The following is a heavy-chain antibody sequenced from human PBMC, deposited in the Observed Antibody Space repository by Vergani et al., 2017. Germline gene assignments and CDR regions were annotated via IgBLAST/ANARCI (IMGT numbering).Heavy chain of an antibody. CDR3: AKLSLAVAGNLYFDY. J-gene: IGHJ4*02. Sequence: EVQLLESGGGLVQPGGSLRLSCAASGFTFSSYAMSWVRQAPGKGLEWVSAISGSGGSTYYADPVKGRFTISRDNSKNTLYLQMNSLGAEDTAVYYCAKLSLAVAGNLYFDYWGQGTLVTVSS. CDR2: ISGSGGST. D-gene: IGHD6-19*01. CDR1: GFTFSSYA. V-gene: IGHV3-23*01.